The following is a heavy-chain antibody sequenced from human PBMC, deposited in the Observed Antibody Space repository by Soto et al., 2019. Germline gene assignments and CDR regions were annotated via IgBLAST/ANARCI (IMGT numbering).Heavy chain of an antibody. CDR3: ARDGGVAATLANYFDY. J-gene: IGHJ4*02. V-gene: IGHV3-21*01. CDR1: GSTFNSYS. Sequence: PGGSLRLSCAASGSTFNSYSMNWVRQAPGKGLEWVSSMSRSSRYIYYADSVKGRFTISRDNARNSVYLQMNSLRAEDTAVYYCARDGGVAATLANYFDYWGQGTLVTISS. D-gene: IGHD2-15*01. CDR2: MSRSSRYI.